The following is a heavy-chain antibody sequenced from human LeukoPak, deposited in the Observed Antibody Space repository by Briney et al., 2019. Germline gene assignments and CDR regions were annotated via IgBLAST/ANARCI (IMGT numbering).Heavy chain of an antibody. CDR3: TRPSYDSSVSGVVY. Sequence: PGGSLRLSCATSGFTFSGSAIHWVRQASGKGLEWVGRIRSKANSYATIDVASVRGRFSISRDDSKNTAYLQMNSLKTEDTAVYYCTRPSYDSSVSGVVYWGQGTLVTVSS. CDR1: GFTFSGSA. V-gene: IGHV3-73*01. D-gene: IGHD3-22*01. CDR2: IRSKANSYAT. J-gene: IGHJ4*02.